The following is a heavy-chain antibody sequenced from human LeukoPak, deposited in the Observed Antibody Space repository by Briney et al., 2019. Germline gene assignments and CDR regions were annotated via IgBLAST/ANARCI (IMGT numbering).Heavy chain of an antibody. CDR3: ARGIYNDY. CDR1: GYTFNGHH. Sequence: ASVTVSCKASGYTFNGHHIHWVRRAPGQGLEWMGWINPNSSGTNYAQNFQGRVTMTRDTSISTAYMELLRLRSDDTAVYYCARGIYNDYWGQGTLVTVSS. V-gene: IGHV1-2*02. D-gene: IGHD3-10*01. J-gene: IGHJ4*02. CDR2: INPNSSGT.